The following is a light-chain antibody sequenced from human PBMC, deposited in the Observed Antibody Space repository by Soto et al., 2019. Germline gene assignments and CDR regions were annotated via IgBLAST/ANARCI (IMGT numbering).Light chain of an antibody. CDR3: QVWDSRTVV. CDR1: KLGDKY. Sequence: SYELTQPPSVSVSPGKPASIPCSEEKLGDKYACWYQQKPCQSPLLVIYQDPTRPSGVPERFSGSNSGNTATRAISGPQAMDEAAYYCQVWDSRTVVFGGVTQLTVL. J-gene: IGLJ2*01. V-gene: IGLV3-1*01. CDR2: QDP.